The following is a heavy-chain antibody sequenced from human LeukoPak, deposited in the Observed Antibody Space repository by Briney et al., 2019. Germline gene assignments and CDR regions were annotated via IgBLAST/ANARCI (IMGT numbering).Heavy chain of an antibody. Sequence: GGSLRLSCAASGFTFSSYAMSWVRQAPGKGLEWVSAISGSGGSTYYADSVKGRFTISRDNSKNTLYLQMNGLRAGDTAVYYCAKDLSLKGYSSGYFDYWGQGTLVTVSS. CDR2: ISGSGGST. CDR3: AKDLSLKGYSSGYFDY. V-gene: IGHV3-23*01. D-gene: IGHD6-19*01. CDR1: GFTFSSYA. J-gene: IGHJ4*02.